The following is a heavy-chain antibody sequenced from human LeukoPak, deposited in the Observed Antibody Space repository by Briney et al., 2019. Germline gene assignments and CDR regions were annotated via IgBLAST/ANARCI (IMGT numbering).Heavy chain of an antibody. CDR3: AKDLRDSSGYYPTYFDY. Sequence: GGSLRLSCAASGFTLSSYAMSWVRQAPGKGLEWVSAISGSGGSTYYADSVKGRFTISRDNSKNTLYLQMNSLRAEDTAVYYCAKDLRDSSGYYPTYFDYWGQGTLVTVSS. CDR2: ISGSGGST. D-gene: IGHD3-22*01. CDR1: GFTLSSYA. J-gene: IGHJ4*02. V-gene: IGHV3-23*01.